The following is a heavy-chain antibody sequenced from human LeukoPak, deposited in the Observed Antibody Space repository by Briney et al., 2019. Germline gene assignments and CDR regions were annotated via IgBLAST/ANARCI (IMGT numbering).Heavy chain of an antibody. CDR1: GSTFTSYD. CDR3: ARRSPYRVRGPLGIWFDP. CDR2: MNPNSGNT. Sequence: GASVKVSCKAAGSTFTSYDINWVRQATGQGLEWMGWMNPNSGNTGYAQKFQGRVTMTRNTAISTAYMELSSLRSEDTAVYYCARRSPYRVRGPLGIWFDPWGQGTLVTVSS. V-gene: IGHV1-8*01. J-gene: IGHJ5*02. D-gene: IGHD3-10*01.